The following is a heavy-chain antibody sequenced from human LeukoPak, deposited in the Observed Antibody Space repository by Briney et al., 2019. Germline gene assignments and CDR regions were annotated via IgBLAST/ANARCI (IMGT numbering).Heavy chain of an antibody. J-gene: IGHJ4*02. Sequence: GGSLRLSCAASGFSLSNYWMNWVRQAPGKGLEWVANIKQDGSEKNYVDSVKGRFSISRDNAKNSLILQMNSLRDEDTAVYYCVRGVWAPFDSWGQGTLVSVSS. V-gene: IGHV3-7*01. CDR3: VRGVWAPFDS. D-gene: IGHD7-27*01. CDR2: IKQDGSEK. CDR1: GFSLSNYW.